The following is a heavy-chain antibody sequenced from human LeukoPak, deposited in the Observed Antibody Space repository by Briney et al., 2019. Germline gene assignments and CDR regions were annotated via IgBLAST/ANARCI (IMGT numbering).Heavy chain of an antibody. CDR1: GGSISSGSYY. J-gene: IGHJ6*03. V-gene: IGHV4-61*02. CDR3: ARVRVTGYHMDV. D-gene: IGHD2-21*02. CDR2: IYTSGST. Sequence: PSETLSLTCTVSGGSISSGSYYWRWIRQPAGKGLDWIGRIYTSGSTNYNPSLKSRVTISVDTSKNQFSLKLSSVTAGDTAVYYCARVRVTGYHMDVWGKGTTVTISS.